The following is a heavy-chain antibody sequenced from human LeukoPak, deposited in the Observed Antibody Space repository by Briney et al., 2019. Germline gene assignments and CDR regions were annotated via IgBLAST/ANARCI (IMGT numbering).Heavy chain of an antibody. D-gene: IGHD3-9*01. CDR3: ARETGRYYNWFDP. CDR1: GGSFSGYY. V-gene: IGHV4-34*01. J-gene: IGHJ5*02. CDR2: INHSGST. Sequence: PSETLSLTCAVYGGSFSGYYWSWIRQPPGKGLEWIGEINHSGSTNYNPSLKSRVTISVDTSKNQFSLKLSSVTAADTAVYYCARETGRYYNWFDPWGQGTLVTVSS.